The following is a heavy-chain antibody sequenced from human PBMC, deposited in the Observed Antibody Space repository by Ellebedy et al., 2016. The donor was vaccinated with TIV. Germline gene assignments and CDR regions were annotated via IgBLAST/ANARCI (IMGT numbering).Heavy chain of an antibody. CDR3: ARKNHYNYGMDI. D-gene: IGHD2-2*02. Sequence: ASVKVSCKASGYTFTGYYVHWVRQAPGQGLEWMGWINPNSGGTNYAQKFQGRVTITRDTFASTAYMEVSSLRSEDTAVYYCARKNHYNYGMDIWGQGTTVTVSS. CDR2: INPNSGGT. CDR1: GYTFTGYY. J-gene: IGHJ6*02. V-gene: IGHV1-2*02.